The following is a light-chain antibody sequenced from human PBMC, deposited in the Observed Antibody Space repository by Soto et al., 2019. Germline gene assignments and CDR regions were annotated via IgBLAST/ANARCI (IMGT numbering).Light chain of an antibody. Sequence: EIVLTQSPATLSLSPGERATLSCRASQSVSSYLAWYQQKPCPAPRLLIYDASNRATGIPARFSGSGSGTDVTLTISSLEPEDFAVYDGQQRSNWPYPFGQGTNLEIK. CDR2: DAS. J-gene: IGKJ2*01. CDR1: QSVSSY. CDR3: QQRSNWPYP. V-gene: IGKV3-11*01.